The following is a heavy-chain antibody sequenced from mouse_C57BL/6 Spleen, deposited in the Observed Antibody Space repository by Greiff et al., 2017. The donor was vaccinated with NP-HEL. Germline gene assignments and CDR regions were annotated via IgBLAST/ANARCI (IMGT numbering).Heavy chain of an antibody. V-gene: IGHV1-64*01. CDR1: GYTFTSYW. CDR2: IHPNSGST. Sequence: VQLQQPGAELVKPGASVKLSCKASGYTFTSYWMHWVKQRPGQGLEWIGMIHPNSGSTNYNEKFKSKATLTVDKSSSTAYMQLSSLTSEDSAVYYCARDYDYRDFDYWGQGTTLTVSS. J-gene: IGHJ2*01. D-gene: IGHD2-4*01. CDR3: ARDYDYRDFDY.